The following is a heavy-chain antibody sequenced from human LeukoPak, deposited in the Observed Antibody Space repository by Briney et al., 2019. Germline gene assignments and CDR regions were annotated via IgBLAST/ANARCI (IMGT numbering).Heavy chain of an antibody. D-gene: IGHD7-27*01. CDR2: ISSNGGST. CDR3: VNGPTGDLGNFDY. J-gene: IGHJ4*02. CDR1: GFTFSSYA. V-gene: IGHV3-64D*06. Sequence: WGSLRLSCSASGFTFSSYAMHWVRQAPGKGLEYVSAISSNGGSTYYADSVKGRFTISRDNSKNTLYLQMSSLRAEDTAVYYCVNGPTGDLGNFDYWGQGTLVTVSS.